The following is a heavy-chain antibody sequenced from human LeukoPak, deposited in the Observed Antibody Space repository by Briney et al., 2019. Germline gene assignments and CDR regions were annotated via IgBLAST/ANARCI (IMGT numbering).Heavy chain of an antibody. D-gene: IGHD3-22*01. Sequence: ASVKVSCKASGYTFTSYGISWVRQAPGQGLEWMGWISAYNGNTNYAQKLQGRVTMTTDTSTSTAYMELRSLRSDDTAVYYCARLESGYYDSSYPADPWGQGTLVTVSS. CDR2: ISAYNGNT. J-gene: IGHJ5*02. CDR1: GYTFTSYG. CDR3: ARLESGYYDSSYPADP. V-gene: IGHV1-18*01.